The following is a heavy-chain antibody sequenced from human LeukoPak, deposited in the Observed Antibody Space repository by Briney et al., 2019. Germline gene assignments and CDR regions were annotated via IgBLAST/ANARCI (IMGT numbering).Heavy chain of an antibody. Sequence: GGSLRLSCAVSGFTFSGFWMSWSRQAPGKGLEWVASINSDGSEGYYADVVKGRFTISRDNAKNSLYLQINSLRAEDTAVYYCTRSSYSSSSSVWGQGTMVTVSS. V-gene: IGHV3-7*03. CDR1: GFTFSGFW. CDR3: TRSSYSSSSSV. CDR2: INSDGSEG. J-gene: IGHJ3*01. D-gene: IGHD6-6*01.